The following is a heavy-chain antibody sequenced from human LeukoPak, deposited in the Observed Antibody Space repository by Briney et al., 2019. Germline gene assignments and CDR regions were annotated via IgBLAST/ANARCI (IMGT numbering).Heavy chain of an antibody. CDR2: IKQDGSEK. V-gene: IGHV3-7*01. D-gene: IGHD5-18*01. J-gene: IGHJ4*02. CDR3: ARGGGYSYGYTSAQDFDY. Sequence: PGGSLRLSCAASGFTFSSYWMSWVRQAPGKGLEWVANIKQDGSEKYYVDSVKGRFTISRDNAKNSLYLQMNSLRAEDTAVYYCARGGGYSYGYTSAQDFDYWGQGTLVTVSS. CDR1: GFTFSSYW.